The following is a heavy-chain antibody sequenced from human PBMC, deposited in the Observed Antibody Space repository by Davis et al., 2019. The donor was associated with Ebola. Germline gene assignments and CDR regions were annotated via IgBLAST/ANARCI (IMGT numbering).Heavy chain of an antibody. CDR1: GFTFSSYS. J-gene: IGHJ4*02. CDR3: AREYQQQLVYFDY. Sequence: GESLKISCAASGFTFSSYSMNWVRQAPGKGLEWVAVIWYDGSNKYYADSVKGRFTISRDNAKNSLYLQMNSLRDEDTAVYYCAREYQQQLVYFDYWGQGTLVTVSS. D-gene: IGHD6-13*01. CDR2: IWYDGSNK. V-gene: IGHV3-33*08.